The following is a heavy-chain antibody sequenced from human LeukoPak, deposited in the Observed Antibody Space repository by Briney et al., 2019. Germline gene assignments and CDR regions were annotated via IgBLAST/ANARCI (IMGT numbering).Heavy chain of an antibody. CDR1: GGSISSSSYY. CDR2: IYYSGTT. J-gene: IGHJ6*03. V-gene: IGHV4-39*01. CDR3: ARLDCSSTSCYYYYFYYMDV. Sequence: SETLSLTCTVSGGSISSSSYYWGWIRQPPGKGLEWIGSIYYSGTTYYNPSLESRVTISVDASKNQFSLKLSSVTAADTAVYYCARLDCSSTSCYYYYFYYMDVWGKGTTVTISS. D-gene: IGHD2-2*01.